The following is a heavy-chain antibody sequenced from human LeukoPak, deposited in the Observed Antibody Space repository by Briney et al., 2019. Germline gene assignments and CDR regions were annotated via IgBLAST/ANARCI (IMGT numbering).Heavy chain of an antibody. CDR2: IRSKAYGGTT. CDR3: TRDRPQDYYDSSGYFYPPLFDY. V-gene: IGHV3-49*04. Sequence: GGSLRLSCTASGFTFGDYAMSWVRQAPGKGLERVGFIRSKAYGGTTEYAASVKGRFTISRDDSKSSAYLQMNSLKTEDTAVYYCTRDRPQDYYDSSGYFYPPLFDYWGQGTLVTVSS. D-gene: IGHD3-22*01. CDR1: GFTFGDYA. J-gene: IGHJ4*02.